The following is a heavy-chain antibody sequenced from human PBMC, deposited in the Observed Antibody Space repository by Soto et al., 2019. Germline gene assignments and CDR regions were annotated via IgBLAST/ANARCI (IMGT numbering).Heavy chain of an antibody. CDR1: GFTFSSYA. CDR2: ISGSGGST. J-gene: IGHJ6*02. Sequence: GGSLRLSCAASGFTFSSYAMSWVRQAPGKGLEWVSAISGSGGSTYYADSVKGRFTISRDNSKNTLYLQMNSLGAEDTAVYYCAKDAPMTETQLYGMDVWGQGTTVTVSS. D-gene: IGHD1-1*01. V-gene: IGHV3-23*01. CDR3: AKDAPMTETQLYGMDV.